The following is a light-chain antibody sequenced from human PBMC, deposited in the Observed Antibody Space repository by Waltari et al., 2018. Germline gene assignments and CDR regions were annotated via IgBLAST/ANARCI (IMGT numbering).Light chain of an antibody. CDR3: QHYVSLPAT. V-gene: IGKV3-20*01. Sequence: EIGLTQSPGTLFLSPGEGATLSCWASQSVSRTFAWYQQKPGQAPRLLIYGASSRATGIPDRFSGSGSGTDFSLTISRLEPDDSAVYFCQHYVSLPATFGQGTKVEIK. CDR1: QSVSRT. J-gene: IGKJ1*01. CDR2: GAS.